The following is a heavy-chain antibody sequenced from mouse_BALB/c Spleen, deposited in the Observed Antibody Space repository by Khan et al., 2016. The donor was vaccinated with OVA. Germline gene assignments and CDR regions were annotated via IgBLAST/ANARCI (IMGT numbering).Heavy chain of an antibody. CDR1: GYSITSDYA. Sequence: EVQLQESGPGLVKPSQSLSLTCTVTGYSITSDYAWNWIRQFPGNKLEWIGYISYSGSTNYNQSLKSRISITRDTSKNQLFLQLNSVTTEDPATYYCARWFTYWGQGTLVTVSA. J-gene: IGHJ3*01. CDR2: ISYSGST. CDR3: ARWFTY. V-gene: IGHV3-2*02.